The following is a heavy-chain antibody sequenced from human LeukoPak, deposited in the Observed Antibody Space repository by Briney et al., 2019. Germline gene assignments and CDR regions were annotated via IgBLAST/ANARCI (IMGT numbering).Heavy chain of an antibody. V-gene: IGHV3-73*01. CDR3: TRGSYGDYGGVDY. Sequence: GGSLRLSCAASGFTFSSYSMNWVRQAPGKGLEWVGRIRSKANSYATAYAASVKGRFTISRDDSKNTAYLQMNSLKTEDTAVYHCTRGSYGDYGGVDYWGQGTLVTVSS. CDR2: IRSKANSYAT. CDR1: GFTFSSYS. D-gene: IGHD4-17*01. J-gene: IGHJ4*02.